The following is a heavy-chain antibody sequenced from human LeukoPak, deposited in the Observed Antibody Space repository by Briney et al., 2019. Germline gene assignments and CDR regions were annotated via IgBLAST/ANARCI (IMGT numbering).Heavy chain of an antibody. CDR2: INSDGSST. CDR3: ARVWDSGSYYGVDY. V-gene: IGHV3-74*01. D-gene: IGHD1-26*01. CDR1: GFTFGTYW. Sequence: GGSLRLSCAASGFTFGTYWMHWVRQAPGKGLVWVSRINSDGSSTSYADSVKGRFTISRDNAKNTLYLQMNSLRAEDTAVYYCARVWDSGSYYGVDYWGQGTLVTVSS. J-gene: IGHJ4*02.